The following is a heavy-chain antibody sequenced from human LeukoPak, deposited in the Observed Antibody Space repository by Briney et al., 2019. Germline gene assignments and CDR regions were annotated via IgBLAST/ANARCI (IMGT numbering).Heavy chain of an antibody. V-gene: IGHV3-23*01. CDR2: ISGSGGST. J-gene: IGHJ4*02. D-gene: IGHD3-10*01. CDR1: GFTFSSYS. Sequence: GGSLRLSCAASGFTFSSYSMNWVRQAPGKGLEWVSAISGSGGSTYYADSVKGRFTISRDNSKNTLYLQMNSLRAEDTAVYYCAKDPRRDYYGSGPPGYWGQGTLVTVSS. CDR3: AKDPRRDYYGSGPPGY.